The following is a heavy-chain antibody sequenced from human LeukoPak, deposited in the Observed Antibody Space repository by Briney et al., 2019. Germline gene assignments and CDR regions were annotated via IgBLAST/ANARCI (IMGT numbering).Heavy chain of an antibody. J-gene: IGHJ6*04. CDR2: ISSSGSTI. CDR1: GFTFSSYA. Sequence: RGSLRLSCAASGFTFSSYAMNWVRQAPGKGLEWVSYISSSGSTIYYADSVKGRFTISRDNAKNSLYLQMNSLRAEDTAVYYCAELGITMIGGGWGKGATVTISS. V-gene: IGHV3-48*03. CDR3: AELGITMIGGG. D-gene: IGHD3-10*02.